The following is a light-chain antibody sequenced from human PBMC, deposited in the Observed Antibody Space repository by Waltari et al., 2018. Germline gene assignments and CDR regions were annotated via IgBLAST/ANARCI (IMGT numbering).Light chain of an antibody. CDR2: EVS. CDR1: SSDVADYHL. V-gene: IGLV2-23*02. CDR3: CAFAGYGVYV. Sequence: SALTQPASVSGSPGQSITISCTESSSDVADYHLLSCYHHPPGGAPKLLIYEVSKRPSGVSSRFSGSKSGKTASLTISGLQAEDEGDYYCCAFAGYGVYVFGSGTHVAVL. J-gene: IGLJ1*01.